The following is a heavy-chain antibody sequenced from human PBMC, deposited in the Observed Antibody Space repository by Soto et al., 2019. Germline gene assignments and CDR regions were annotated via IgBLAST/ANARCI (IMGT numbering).Heavy chain of an antibody. Sequence: GGSLRLSCAASGFTFSPYTIHWVRQAPGKGLEWVAVISYDGSTEYNADSVKGRFTISRDNPKNTVYLQMNSLRAEDTAAYYCARGGGFCGGDCYKGGIDYWGQGTLVTVSS. CDR3: ARGGGFCGGDCYKGGIDY. V-gene: IGHV3-30*04. CDR1: GFTFSPYT. J-gene: IGHJ4*02. CDR2: ISYDGSTE. D-gene: IGHD2-21*02.